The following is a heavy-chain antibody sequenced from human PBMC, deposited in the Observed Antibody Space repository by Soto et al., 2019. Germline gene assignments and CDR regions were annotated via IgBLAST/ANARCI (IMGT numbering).Heavy chain of an antibody. D-gene: IGHD3-16*02. CDR2: ISSSGSTI. J-gene: IGHJ3*02. V-gene: IGHV3-11*01. Sequence: QVQLVESGGGLVKPGGSLRLSCAASGFTFSDYYMSWIRQAPGKGLEWVSYISSSGSTIYYADSVKGRFTISRDNAKKFLSLQMNSLRAEDTDVYYGAIDWGGTDYIWGSYPSSAFDIWGQGTMVTVSS. CDR1: GFTFSDYY. CDR3: AIDWGGTDYIWGSYPSSAFDI.